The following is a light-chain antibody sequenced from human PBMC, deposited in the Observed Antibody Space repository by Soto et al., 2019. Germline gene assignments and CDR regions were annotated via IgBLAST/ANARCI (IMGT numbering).Light chain of an antibody. CDR1: QSIYDW. Sequence: DIQMTQSPSTLSASVGDRVTITCRASQSIYDWLAWYQQKPGKAPKLLIYKASNLESGVPSRFSGSASGTEFTLTISSRQHDDFATYYCQQYNTYWTFGQGTKVEIK. CDR2: KAS. J-gene: IGKJ1*01. CDR3: QQYNTYWT. V-gene: IGKV1-5*03.